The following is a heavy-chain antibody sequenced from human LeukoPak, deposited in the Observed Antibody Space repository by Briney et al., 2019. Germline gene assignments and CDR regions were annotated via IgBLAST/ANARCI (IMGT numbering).Heavy chain of an antibody. CDR3: ARGRRRSSGWSFDY. V-gene: IGHV4-34*01. CDR1: GGSLSGYY. D-gene: IGHD6-19*01. Sequence: PSETLSLTCAVYGGSLSGYYWSWIRQPPGKGLEWIGEINHSGSTNYNPSLKSRVTISGDTSKNQFSLNLSSVTAADTAVYYCARGRRRSSGWSFDYWGQGTLVTVSS. J-gene: IGHJ4*02. CDR2: INHSGST.